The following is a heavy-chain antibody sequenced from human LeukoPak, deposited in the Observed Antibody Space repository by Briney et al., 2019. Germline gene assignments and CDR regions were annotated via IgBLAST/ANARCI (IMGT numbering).Heavy chain of an antibody. CDR2: IYYSGST. Sequence: PSETLSLTCAVYGGSFSGYYWSWIRQPPGKGLEWIGYIYYSGSTNYNPSLKSRVTISVDTSKNQFSLKLSSVTAADTAVYYCARAGRHFDYWGQGTLVTVSS. V-gene: IGHV4-59*01. CDR1: GGSFSGYY. CDR3: ARAGRHFDY. J-gene: IGHJ4*02. D-gene: IGHD1-26*01.